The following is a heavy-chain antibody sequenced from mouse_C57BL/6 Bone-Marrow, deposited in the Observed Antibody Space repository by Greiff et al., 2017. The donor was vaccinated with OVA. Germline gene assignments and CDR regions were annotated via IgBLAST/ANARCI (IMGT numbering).Heavy chain of an antibody. CDR3: AFGWAY. CDR2: IYPRSGNT. D-gene: IGHD2-2*01. J-gene: IGHJ3*01. V-gene: IGHV1-81*01. Sequence: QVQLKQSGAELARPGASVKLSCKASGYTFTSYGISWVKQRTGQGLEWIGEIYPRSGNTYYNEKFKGKATLTADKSSSIAYMELRSLTSEDSAVYFCAFGWAYWGQGTLVTVSA. CDR1: GYTFTSYG.